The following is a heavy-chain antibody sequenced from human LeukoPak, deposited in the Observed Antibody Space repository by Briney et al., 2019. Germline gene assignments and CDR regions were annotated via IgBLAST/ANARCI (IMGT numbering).Heavy chain of an antibody. J-gene: IGHJ4*02. CDR3: ARGVGYGVRYYFDY. D-gene: IGHD5-18*01. CDR1: GFTFSSYE. Sequence: QTGGSLRLSCAASGFTFSSYEMNWVRQAPGKGLEWVSYISSSGSTIYYADSVKGRFTISRDNAKNSLYLQMNSLRAEDTAVYYCARGVGYGVRYYFDYWGQGTLVTVSS. V-gene: IGHV3-48*03. CDR2: ISSSGSTI.